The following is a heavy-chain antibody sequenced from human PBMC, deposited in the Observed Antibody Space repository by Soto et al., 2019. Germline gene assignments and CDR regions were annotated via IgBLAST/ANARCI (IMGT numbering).Heavy chain of an antibody. D-gene: IGHD6-6*01. CDR3: ARVSYSSSPQYYYSGMDV. V-gene: IGHV4-31*03. J-gene: IGHJ6*02. CDR2: FYYSGST. Sequence: QVQLQESGPGLVKPSQTLSLTCTVSGVSISSGDYYWSWIRQHPGKGLEWIGNFYYSGSTHYNPSRKSRITISVDTSKNQFSLRLSSLTAADTAVYYCARVSYSSSPQYYYSGMDVWGQGTTVTVSS. CDR1: GVSISSGDYY.